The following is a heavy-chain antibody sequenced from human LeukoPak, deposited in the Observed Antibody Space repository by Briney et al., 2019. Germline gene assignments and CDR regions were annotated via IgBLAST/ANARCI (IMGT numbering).Heavy chain of an antibody. Sequence: PGGSLRLSCAASGFTVSDNYMTWVRQAPGKGLEWVSVIYSGGNTYYADSVKGRFTISSDNFENTPYLQMNSLRAEDTAIYYCARVPYYDLWSGPGYFDYWGQGTLVTVSA. CDR1: GFTVSDNY. CDR3: ARVPYYDLWSGPGYFDY. D-gene: IGHD3-3*01. V-gene: IGHV3-66*01. CDR2: IYSGGNT. J-gene: IGHJ4*02.